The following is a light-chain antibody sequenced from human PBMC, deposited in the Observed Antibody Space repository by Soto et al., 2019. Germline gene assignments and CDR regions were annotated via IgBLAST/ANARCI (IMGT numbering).Light chain of an antibody. CDR1: SNDVGGYDY. Sequence: QSVLTQPRSVSGSPGQSVTISCTGTSNDVGGYDYVSWYQQHPGKAPKLIIYDVSKRPSGVPDRFSGSKSGNTASLTISGLQAEDEADYYCCSYGGSYVFGTGTKVT. CDR2: DVS. J-gene: IGLJ1*01. V-gene: IGLV2-11*01. CDR3: CSYGGSYV.